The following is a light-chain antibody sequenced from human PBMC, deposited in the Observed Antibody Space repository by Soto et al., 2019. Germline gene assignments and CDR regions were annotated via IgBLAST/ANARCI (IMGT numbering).Light chain of an antibody. V-gene: IGLV1-51*01. CDR2: DNN. J-gene: IGLJ1*01. Sequence: QAVLPEPRSVAGAPGHKVTICCSGSRSNIGNNYVSWYQQFPGTAPKLLIYDNNKRPSGIPDRFSGSKSGTSATLGITGLQTGDEADYYCGTWDSSLTEYVFGTGTKVTVL. CDR1: RSNIGNNY. CDR3: GTWDSSLTEYV.